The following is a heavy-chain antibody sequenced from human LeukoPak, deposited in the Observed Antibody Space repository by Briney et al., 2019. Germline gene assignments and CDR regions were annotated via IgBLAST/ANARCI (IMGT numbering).Heavy chain of an antibody. CDR2: ISYDGSNK. CDR1: GFTFSSYS. CDR3: GRDSDNWFDP. Sequence: GGSLRLSCAASGFTFSSYSMHWVRQAPGKGLEWVAVISYDGSNKYYAAPVKGRFTISRDNSKNTLSLQTNSLRAEDTAVYCCGRDSDNWFDPWGQGTLVTVSS. J-gene: IGHJ5*02. V-gene: IGHV3-30-3*01.